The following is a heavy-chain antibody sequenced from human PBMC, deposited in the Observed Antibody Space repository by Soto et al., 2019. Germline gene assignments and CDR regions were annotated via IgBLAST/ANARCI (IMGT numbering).Heavy chain of an antibody. D-gene: IGHD6-13*01. CDR3: ARRDSSSWYYYYYGMDV. CDR1: GGSISSSSYY. Sequence: SETLSLTCTVSGGSISSSSYYWGWIRQPPGKGLEWIGSIYYSGSTYYNPSLKSRVTISVDTSKNQFSLKLSSVTAADTAVYYCARRDSSSWYYYYYGMDVWGQGTTVTVS. J-gene: IGHJ6*02. CDR2: IYYSGST. V-gene: IGHV4-39*01.